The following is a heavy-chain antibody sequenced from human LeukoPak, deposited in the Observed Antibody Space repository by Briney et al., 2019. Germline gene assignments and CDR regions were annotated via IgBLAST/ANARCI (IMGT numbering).Heavy chain of an antibody. CDR1: GFTFKNYG. Sequence: GGSLRLSCAASGFTFKNYGMSWVRQAPGKGLEWVSDISGTGANTYYADSVKGRFTISRDNSKNTLYLQMNSLRAEDTAVYYCARDLGRGYFDYWGQGTLVTVSS. V-gene: IGHV3-23*01. CDR2: ISGTGANT. J-gene: IGHJ4*02. CDR3: ARDLGRGYFDY.